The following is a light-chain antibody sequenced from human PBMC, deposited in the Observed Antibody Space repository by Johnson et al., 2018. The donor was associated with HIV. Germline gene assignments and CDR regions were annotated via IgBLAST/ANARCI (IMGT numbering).Light chain of an antibody. Sequence: QSVLTQPPSVSAAPGQKVTISCSGGTSNIGNNYVSWYQHLPGTAPKLLIYENNKRRSGIPDRFSGAKSGTSATLAITRLQTGDEGDYYCGTWDSRLSVYVFVTGTKVTVL. J-gene: IGLJ1*01. CDR3: GTWDSRLSVYV. V-gene: IGLV1-51*02. CDR1: TSNIGNNY. CDR2: ENN.